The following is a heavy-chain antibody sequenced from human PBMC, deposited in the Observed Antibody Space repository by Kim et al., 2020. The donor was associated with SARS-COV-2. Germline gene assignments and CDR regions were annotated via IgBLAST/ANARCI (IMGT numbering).Heavy chain of an antibody. CDR3: AADNVPRWLPPAYYYGMDV. CDR2: IVVDSGNT. D-gene: IGHD5-12*01. Sequence: SVKVSCKASGFTFTSSAVQWVRQARGQRLEWIGWIVVDSGNTNYAQKFQERVTITRDMSTSTAYMELSSLRSEDTAVYYCAADNVPRWLPPAYYYGMDVWGQGTTVTVSS. CDR1: GFTFTSSA. V-gene: IGHV1-58*01. J-gene: IGHJ6*02.